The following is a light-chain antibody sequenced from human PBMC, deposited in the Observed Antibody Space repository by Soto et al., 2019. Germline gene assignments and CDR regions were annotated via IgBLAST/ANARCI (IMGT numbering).Light chain of an antibody. CDR2: DVS. Sequence: QSVLTQPRSVSGSPGQSVTISCTGTSSDVGGYDFVSWYQQHPGKAPKLMIYDVSKRPSGVPDRFSGSKSANSASLTISGLQAEDEALYYCCSYAGSYNLGVFGGGTNLTVL. J-gene: IGLJ3*02. CDR3: CSYAGSYNLGV. CDR1: SSDVGGYDF. V-gene: IGLV2-11*01.